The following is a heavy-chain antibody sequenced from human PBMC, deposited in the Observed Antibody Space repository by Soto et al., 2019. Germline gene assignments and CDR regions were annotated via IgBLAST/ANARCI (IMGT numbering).Heavy chain of an antibody. D-gene: IGHD6-13*01. J-gene: IGHJ5*02. V-gene: IGHV4-4*07. CDR2: IHSSGST. CDR3: ARDQGVAAEGITWFDP. Sequence: SETLSITCTISVASMNIYHWSWIRQPAGKGLEWIGHIHSSGSTNYNPSLKSRVTMSVDTSKNQFSLRLMSLTAADTAVYYCARDQGVAAEGITWFDPWGQGSMVTVSS. CDR1: VASMNIYH.